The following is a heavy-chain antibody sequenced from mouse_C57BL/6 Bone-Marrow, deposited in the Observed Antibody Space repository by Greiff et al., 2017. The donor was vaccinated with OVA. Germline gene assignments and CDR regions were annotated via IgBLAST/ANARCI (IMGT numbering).Heavy chain of an antibody. V-gene: IGHV1-72*01. Sequence: QVQLQQPGAELVKPGASVKLSCKASGYTFTSYWMHWVKQRPGRGLEWIGSIDPNSSGTKYNEKFKSKATLTVDKPSSTAYMQLSSLTSDDCAVDYCARGVLLYFDDWGKGTTLTVSS. CDR3: ARGVLLYFDD. CDR1: GYTFTSYW. D-gene: IGHD1-1*01. CDR2: IDPNSSGT. J-gene: IGHJ2*01.